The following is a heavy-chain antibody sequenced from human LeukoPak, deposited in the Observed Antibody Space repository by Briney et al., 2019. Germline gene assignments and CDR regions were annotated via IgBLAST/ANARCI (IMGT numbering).Heavy chain of an antibody. CDR2: VLYSGST. Sequence: SETLSLTCTVSGDFITSGSGIYYWGWIRQSPGKGLEWIGSVLYSGSTSYNPSLKSRVTMSVDTSKNQFSLKLSSVTAADTAVYYCARNSATVNHVYKFFDYWGRGTLVTVSS. CDR3: ARNSATVNHVYKFFDY. J-gene: IGHJ4*02. D-gene: IGHD4-17*01. V-gene: IGHV4-39*01. CDR1: GDFITSGSGIYY.